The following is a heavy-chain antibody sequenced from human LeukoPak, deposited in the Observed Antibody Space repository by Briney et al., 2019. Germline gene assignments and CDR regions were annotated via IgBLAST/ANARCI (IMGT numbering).Heavy chain of an antibody. CDR2: IYTSGST. D-gene: IGHD1-26*01. J-gene: IGHJ6*03. CDR1: GGSISSYY. V-gene: IGHV4-4*07. Sequence: SETLSLTCTVSGGSISSYYWSWIRQPAGKGLEWIGRIYTSGSTNYNPSLKSRVTMSVDTSKNQFSLKLSPVTAADTAVYYCARDLWEDLPYYYYMDVWGKGTTVTVSS. CDR3: ARDLWEDLPYYYYMDV.